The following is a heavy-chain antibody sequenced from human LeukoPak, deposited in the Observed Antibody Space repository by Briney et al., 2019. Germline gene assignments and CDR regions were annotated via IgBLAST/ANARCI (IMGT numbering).Heavy chain of an antibody. Sequence: GGSLRLSCVGSGFTSIAYALTWARQAPGKGLEWVSGIRGGGVTTYYADSVKGRFTISRDNSKNTLYLQMNSLRADDTAIYYCARNQQLGGHSYYYYGMDVWGQGTTVTVSS. D-gene: IGHD3-16*01. CDR1: GFTSIAYA. CDR2: IRGGGVTT. V-gene: IGHV3-23*01. J-gene: IGHJ6*02. CDR3: ARNQQLGGHSYYYYGMDV.